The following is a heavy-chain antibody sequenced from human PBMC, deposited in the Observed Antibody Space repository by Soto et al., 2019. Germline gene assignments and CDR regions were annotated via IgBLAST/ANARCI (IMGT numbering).Heavy chain of an antibody. CDR3: ARGGNYYVCCGYRCGHHYGTAF. D-gene: IGHD3-22*01. Sequence: PAEALQISGKGSGYSFTSYLIGWVRHLLGKSQEWMGMIYPGDSDTRYSPSFQGQVTISADKSISTAYLQWSSLKAADTAMYYCARGGNYYVCCGYRCGHHYGTAFPCQGTSVTVS. V-gene: IGHV5-51*01. J-gene: IGHJ6*02. CDR1: GYSFTSYL. CDR2: IYPGDSDT.